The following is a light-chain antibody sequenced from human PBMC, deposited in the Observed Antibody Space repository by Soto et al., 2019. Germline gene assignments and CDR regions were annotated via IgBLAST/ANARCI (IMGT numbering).Light chain of an antibody. CDR3: QQYNDYSGI. V-gene: IGKV1-5*01. CDR1: QSISRW. J-gene: IGKJ1*01. Sequence: DIQMTQSTSTLSASVGDRFTITSRASQSISRWLAWHQQKPGXAPXLLIYDASNLQRGVPSRFSGSGSGTEFTLPITSLQPEDFASYYCQQYNDYSGIFGQGTKVHIK. CDR2: DAS.